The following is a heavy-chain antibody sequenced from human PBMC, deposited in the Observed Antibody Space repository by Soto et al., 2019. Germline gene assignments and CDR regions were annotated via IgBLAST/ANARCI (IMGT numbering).Heavy chain of an antibody. CDR2: ISAHNGNT. CDR3: ARGRYGDY. Sequence: QVHLVQSGAEVKKPGASVKVSCKGSGYGFTTYGITWVRQAPGQGLEWMAWISAHNGNTNYAQKLQGRVTVARDTPTSTAYMGLTGPKPDDTAVYYWARGRYGDYWGHGALVTDSS. D-gene: IGHD1-1*01. CDR1: GYGFTTYG. V-gene: IGHV1-18*01. J-gene: IGHJ4*01.